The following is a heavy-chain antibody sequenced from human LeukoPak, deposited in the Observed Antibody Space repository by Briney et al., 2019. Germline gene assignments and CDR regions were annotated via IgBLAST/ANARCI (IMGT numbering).Heavy chain of an antibody. J-gene: IGHJ5*02. CDR3: ARDNRYCNGGYCSNWFDP. D-gene: IGHD2-15*01. V-gene: IGHV4-39*02. CDR1: GVSISSSYSY. Sequence: SGTLSLTCTVSGVSISSSYSYWGWIRQPPGMGLEWIGSIYYTGNTYYNASLKSQVSISIDTSKNQFSLKLTSVTAADTAVYYCARDNRYCNGGYCSNWFDPWGQGTLVTVSS. CDR2: IYYTGNT.